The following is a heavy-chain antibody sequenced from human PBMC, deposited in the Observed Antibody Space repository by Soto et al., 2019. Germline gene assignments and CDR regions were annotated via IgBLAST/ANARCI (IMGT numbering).Heavy chain of an antibody. D-gene: IGHD2-2*01. J-gene: IGHJ5*02. Sequence: QLQLQESGPGLVKPSETLSLTCTVSGGSISSSSYYWGWIRQPPGKGLEWIGSIYYSGSTYYNPSLKSRVTISVDTSKNQFSLKLSSVTAADTAVYYCARPRGYYARDWFDPWGQGTLVTVSS. CDR2: IYYSGST. V-gene: IGHV4-39*01. CDR1: GGSISSSSYY. CDR3: ARPRGYYARDWFDP.